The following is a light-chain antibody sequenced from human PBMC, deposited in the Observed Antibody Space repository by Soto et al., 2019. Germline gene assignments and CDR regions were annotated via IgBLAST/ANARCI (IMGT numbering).Light chain of an antibody. CDR2: RNN. Sequence: QSVLTQPPSASGTPGQRVTISCSGSSSNIGSNYIYWYQQLPGTAPKLLIYRNNQRPSGFPDRFSGSKSGTSASLAISGLRSEDEADYYCVAWDDSLSGWLFGGGTKLTVL. CDR1: SSNIGSNY. CDR3: VAWDDSLSGWL. V-gene: IGLV1-47*01. J-gene: IGLJ3*02.